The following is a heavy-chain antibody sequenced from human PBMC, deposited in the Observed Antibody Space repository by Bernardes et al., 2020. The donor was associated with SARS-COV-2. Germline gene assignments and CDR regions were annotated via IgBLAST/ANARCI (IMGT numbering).Heavy chain of an antibody. V-gene: IGHV3-30-3*01. CDR2: ISYDGSNK. CDR3: ARAWGGNYYYGMDV. CDR1: GFTFSSYA. Sequence: GSLRLSCAASGFTFSSYAMHWVRQAPGKGLEWVAVISYDGSNKYYADSVKGRFTISRDNSKNTLYLQMNSLRAEDTAVYYCARAWGGNYYYGMDVWGQGTTVTVSS. J-gene: IGHJ6*02. D-gene: IGHD3-16*01.